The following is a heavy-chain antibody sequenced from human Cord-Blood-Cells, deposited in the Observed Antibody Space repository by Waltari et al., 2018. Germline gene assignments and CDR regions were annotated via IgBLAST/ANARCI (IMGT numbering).Heavy chain of an antibody. Sequence: EVQLVESGGGLVKPGGSLRLSCAASGFTFSKAWMSWVRQAQGKGLEWVGRMKRKTDGGTPDYASPVKVRVTISRNDSKNTLYLPMNSMKTEVTAVYYCTTRWLQLGAHFDVWGQGTLVTVSS. CDR2: MKRKTDGGTP. CDR1: GFTFSKAW. D-gene: IGHD5-12*01. CDR3: TTRWLQLGAHFDV. V-gene: IGHV3-15*01. J-gene: IGHJ4*02.